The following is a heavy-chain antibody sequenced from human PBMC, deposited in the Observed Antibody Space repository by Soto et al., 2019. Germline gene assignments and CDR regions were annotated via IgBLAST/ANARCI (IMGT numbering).Heavy chain of an antibody. D-gene: IGHD6-19*01. CDR1: GGNPSNSA. CDR3: AGGRIVVAGSSAYYGMDV. J-gene: IGHJ6*02. V-gene: IGHV1-69*01. Sequence: QVHLLMQSGAEVKKPGSSVKVSCKASGGNPSNSAISWVRQAPGQGLEWMGGIIPVFGIISYAQSFQGRVTITADESTSTAYMELSSLRVEDTAVYFCAGGRIVVAGSSAYYGMDVWGQGTAVTVSS. CDR2: IIPVFGII.